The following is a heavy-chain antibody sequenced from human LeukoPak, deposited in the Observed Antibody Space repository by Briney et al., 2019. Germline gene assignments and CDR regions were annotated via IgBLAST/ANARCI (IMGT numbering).Heavy chain of an antibody. CDR1: GFTFDDYA. V-gene: IGHV3-9*01. CDR2: ISWNRGSI. Sequence: GGSLRLSCAASGFTFDDYAMHWVRQAPGKGLKGVSVISWNRGSIGYADSGKVRLTISRDNAKNYLYLQMNSLRAEATALYYCAKGYCSSTSCPFDYWGQGTLVTVSS. D-gene: IGHD2-2*01. J-gene: IGHJ4*02. CDR3: AKGYCSSTSCPFDY.